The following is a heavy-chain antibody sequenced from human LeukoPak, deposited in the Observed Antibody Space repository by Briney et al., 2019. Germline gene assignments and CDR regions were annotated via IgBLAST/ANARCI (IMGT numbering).Heavy chain of an antibody. CDR3: ARPTRYSSSWDGFDA. D-gene: IGHD6-13*01. CDR1: GYPFTSFW. V-gene: IGHV5-51*01. Sequence: GESLKISWKGFGYPFTSFWIAWVGQIPGKGLGWMRIFYLVDSACRYSPSFQAHVTISADNPITTSYLQCSRLKAWDTTMYYCARPTRYSSSWDGFDAWGQGTMVTVSS. CDR2: FYLVDSAC. J-gene: IGHJ3*01.